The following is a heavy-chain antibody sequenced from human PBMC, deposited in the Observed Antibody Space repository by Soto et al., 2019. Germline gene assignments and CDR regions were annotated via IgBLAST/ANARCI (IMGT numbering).Heavy chain of an antibody. D-gene: IGHD2-2*01. Sequence: GASVKVSCKASGGTFSSYAISWVRQAPGQGLEWMGGIIPTFGTANYAQKFQGRVTITADESTSTAYMELSSLRSEDTAVYYCARVPEDIVLVPAAIRNYYYYGMDVWGQGTTVTVSS. J-gene: IGHJ6*02. V-gene: IGHV1-69*13. CDR2: IIPTFGTA. CDR1: GGTFSSYA. CDR3: ARVPEDIVLVPAAIRNYYYYGMDV.